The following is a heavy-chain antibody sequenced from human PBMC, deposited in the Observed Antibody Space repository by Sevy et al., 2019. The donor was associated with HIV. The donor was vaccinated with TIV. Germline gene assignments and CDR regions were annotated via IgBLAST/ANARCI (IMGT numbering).Heavy chain of an antibody. Sequence: GGCLRLSCAASGFTFSSYSMNWVRQAPGKGLEWVSYISSSSSTIYYADSVKGRFTISRDNAKNSLYLQMNSLRDEDTAVYYSARDLDYHDSSGYSRADAFDIWGQGTMVTVSS. CDR1: GFTFSSYS. CDR3: ARDLDYHDSSGYSRADAFDI. CDR2: ISSSSSTI. D-gene: IGHD3-22*01. V-gene: IGHV3-48*02. J-gene: IGHJ3*02.